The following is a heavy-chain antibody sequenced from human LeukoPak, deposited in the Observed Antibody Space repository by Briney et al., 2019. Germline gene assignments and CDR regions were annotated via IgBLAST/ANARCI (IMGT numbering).Heavy chain of an antibody. CDR3: ATANQDYDFWSGLGY. CDR2: INPSGGST. J-gene: IGHJ4*02. D-gene: IGHD3-3*01. Sequence: GASVKVSCKASGYTFTSYYMHWVRQAPGQGLEWMGIINPSGGSTSYAQKFQGRVTKTRDTSTSTVYMELSSLRSEDTAVYYCATANQDYDFWSGLGYWGQGTLVTVSS. CDR1: GYTFTSYY. V-gene: IGHV1-46*03.